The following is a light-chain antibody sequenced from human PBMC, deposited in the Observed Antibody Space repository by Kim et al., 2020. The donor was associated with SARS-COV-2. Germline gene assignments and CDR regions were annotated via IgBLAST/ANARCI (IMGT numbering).Light chain of an antibody. CDR1: QSISGL. V-gene: IGKV1-39*01. CDR2: TAS. CDR3: QQTYSNLYT. J-gene: IGKJ2*01. Sequence: SASVGDSVTMTGRASQSISGLLHWYQHKPGKAPKLLISTASSLQSGVPSRFSGGGSGTDFTLTINSLQPEDFATYYCQQTYSNLYTFGQGTKLEI.